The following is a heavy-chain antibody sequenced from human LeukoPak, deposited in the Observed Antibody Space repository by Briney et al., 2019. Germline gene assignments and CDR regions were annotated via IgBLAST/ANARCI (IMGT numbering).Heavy chain of an antibody. J-gene: IGHJ2*01. CDR1: GYSFTSYW. Sequence: GEPLKISCKGSGYSFTSYWIGWARQMPGKGLEWMGIIYPGDSDTRYSPSFQGQVTISADKSISTAYLQWSSLKASDTAMYYCARRRGTPHWYFDLWGRGTLVTVSS. CDR3: ARRRGTPHWYFDL. D-gene: IGHD1-1*01. CDR2: IYPGDSDT. V-gene: IGHV5-51*01.